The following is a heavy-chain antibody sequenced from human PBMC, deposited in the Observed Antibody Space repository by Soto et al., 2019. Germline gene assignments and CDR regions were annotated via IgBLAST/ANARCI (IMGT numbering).Heavy chain of an antibody. Sequence: QVQLVQSGPEVKKPGASVKISCKTSGYTFINYGLSWVRQAPGQGLEWIGGVGAYSDITYYAQKLQGRVIMTTDTSTGTVYLELRSLTSDDTAVYYCARVEQGMDVWDQGTTVTVS. CDR3: ARVEQGMDV. J-gene: IGHJ6*02. CDR1: GYTFINYG. D-gene: IGHD6-13*01. CDR2: VGAYSDIT. V-gene: IGHV1-18*01.